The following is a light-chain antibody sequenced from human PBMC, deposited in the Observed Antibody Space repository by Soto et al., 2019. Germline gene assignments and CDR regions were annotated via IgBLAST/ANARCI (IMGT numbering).Light chain of an antibody. CDR3: QQRSRWPWT. Sequence: EIVLTQSPATLSLSPGERAILSCRASQHIWSYLAWYQQKPGQAPRLLIYDASKRATGIPTRFSGSGSGTDFTLTISSLEPEDFAVYYCQQRSRWPWTFGQGTKVDIK. J-gene: IGKJ1*01. CDR2: DAS. CDR1: QHIWSY. V-gene: IGKV3-11*01.